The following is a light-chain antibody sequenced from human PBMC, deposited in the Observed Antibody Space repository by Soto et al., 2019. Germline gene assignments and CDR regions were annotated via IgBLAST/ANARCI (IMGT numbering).Light chain of an antibody. CDR1: QSVNSNY. CDR3: QQYGDGNSPRYS. CDR2: GTS. Sequence: EIVLTQSPGTLSLSPGERVTLSCRASQSVNSNYLAWYQQKPGQAPRLLIYGTSSRATDIPDRFSGSGSGTDFTLTISRLEPEDFAVYYCQQYGDGNSPRYSFGRGTKLEIK. J-gene: IGKJ2*03. V-gene: IGKV3-20*01.